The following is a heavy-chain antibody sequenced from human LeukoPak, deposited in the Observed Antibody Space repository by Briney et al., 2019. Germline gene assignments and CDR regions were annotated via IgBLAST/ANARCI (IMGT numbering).Heavy chain of an antibody. CDR1: GFTFSSYA. CDR2: ISYDGSNK. J-gene: IGHJ3*02. CDR3: AREGSMIVVVYDAFDI. Sequence: PGGSLRLSCAASGFTFSSYAMHWVRQAPGKGLEWVAVISYDGSNKYYADSAKGRFTISRDNSKNTLYLQMNSLRAEDTAVYYCAREGSMIVVVYDAFDIWGQGTMVTVSS. V-gene: IGHV3-30*04. D-gene: IGHD3-22*01.